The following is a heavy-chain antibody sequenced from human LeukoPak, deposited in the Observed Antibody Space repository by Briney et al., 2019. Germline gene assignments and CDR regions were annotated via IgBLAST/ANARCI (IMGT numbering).Heavy chain of an antibody. J-gene: IGHJ4*02. V-gene: IGHV3-30*18. CDR2: ISYDGSNK. CDR1: GFTFSSYG. CDR3: AKDAYDASGYPSY. Sequence: QPGRSLRLSCAASGFTFSSYGMHWVRQAPGKGLEWVALISYDGSNKYYADSVKGRFTISRDNSKNTLYLQMNSLRAEDTAVYYCAKDAYDASGYPSYWGQGTLVTVSS. D-gene: IGHD3-22*01.